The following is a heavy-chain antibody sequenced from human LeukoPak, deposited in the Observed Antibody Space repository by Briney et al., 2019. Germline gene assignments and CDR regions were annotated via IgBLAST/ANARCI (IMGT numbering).Heavy chain of an antibody. Sequence: PSETLSLTCTVSGGSISSSSYYWGWIRQPPGKGLEWIGSIYYSGSTYYNPSLKSRVTISVDTSKNQFSLKLSSVTAADTAVYYCARHARRAGDNKAEYWGQGTLVTVSS. CDR3: ARHARRAGDNKAEY. CDR1: GGSISSSSYY. J-gene: IGHJ4*02. CDR2: IYYSGST. D-gene: IGHD1-1*01. V-gene: IGHV4-39*01.